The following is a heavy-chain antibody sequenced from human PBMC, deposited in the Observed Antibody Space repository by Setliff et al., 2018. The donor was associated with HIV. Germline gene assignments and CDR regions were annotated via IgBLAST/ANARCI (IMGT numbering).Heavy chain of an antibody. CDR1: GYSISSSNW. CDR2: IDYSGST. V-gene: IGHV4-28*01. Sequence: PSETLSLTCTVSGYSISSSNWWGWIRQTPGKGLEWIGYIDYSGSTYYNPSLKSRVTISVDTSKNQFSLKLSSVTAADTAVYYCARQGQLGSEWGQGTLVTVS. J-gene: IGHJ4*02. CDR3: ARQGQLGSE. D-gene: IGHD1-1*01.